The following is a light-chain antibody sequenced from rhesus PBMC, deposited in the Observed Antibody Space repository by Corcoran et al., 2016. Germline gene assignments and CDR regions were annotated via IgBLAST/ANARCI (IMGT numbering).Light chain of an antibody. CDR1: QGISSW. V-gene: IGKV1-22*01. CDR2: KAS. Sequence: DIQMTQSPSSLSASVGDTVTITFRASQGISSWLAWYQQKPGKAPKLLSSKASILQSGVPSRFSGSGTGTDFTLTISSLPSEDFATYYCQQCSSRPLTFGGGTKVEIK. CDR3: QQCSSRPLT. J-gene: IGKJ4*01.